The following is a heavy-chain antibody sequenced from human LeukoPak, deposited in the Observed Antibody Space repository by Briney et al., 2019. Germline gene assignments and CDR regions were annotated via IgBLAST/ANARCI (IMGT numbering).Heavy chain of an antibody. CDR2: INHSGST. D-gene: IGHD5-18*01. CDR1: GGSFSGYY. V-gene: IGHV4-34*01. Sequence: SETLSLTCAVYGGSFSGYYWSWIRQPPGKGLEWIGEINHSGSTNYNPSLKSRVTISVDTSKNQFSLKLSSVTAADTAVYYCARGESGYSYGVDYWGQGTLVTVSS. CDR3: ARGESGYSYGVDY. J-gene: IGHJ4*02.